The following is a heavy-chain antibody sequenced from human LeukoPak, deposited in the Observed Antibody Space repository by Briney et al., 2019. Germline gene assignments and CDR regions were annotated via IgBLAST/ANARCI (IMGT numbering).Heavy chain of an antibody. CDR1: GFTFGSYA. Sequence: GGSLRLSCAASGFTFGSYAMHWVRQAPGKGLEWVGLVSYDRGNTYYGDSVRGRFSISRDNSKNTVYLQMNSPRADDSAVYYCVRDVGVGTGIYYYFDYWGQGTLVTVSS. J-gene: IGHJ4*02. CDR2: VSYDRGNT. CDR3: VRDVGVGTGIYYYFDY. D-gene: IGHD2-8*02. V-gene: IGHV3-33*05.